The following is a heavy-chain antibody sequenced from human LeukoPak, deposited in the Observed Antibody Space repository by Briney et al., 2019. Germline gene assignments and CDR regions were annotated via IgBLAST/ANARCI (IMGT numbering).Heavy chain of an antibody. CDR1: GYTFTGYY. CDR2: INPNSGGT. CDR3: AITAVDTAMEFDY. D-gene: IGHD5-18*01. J-gene: IGHJ4*02. V-gene: IGHV1-2*02. Sequence: ASVKVSCKASGYTFTGYYMHWVRQAPGQGLEWMGWINPNSGGTNYAQKFQGRVTMTRDTSISTAYMELSRLRSDDTAVYYCAITAVDTAMEFDYWGQGTLVTVSS.